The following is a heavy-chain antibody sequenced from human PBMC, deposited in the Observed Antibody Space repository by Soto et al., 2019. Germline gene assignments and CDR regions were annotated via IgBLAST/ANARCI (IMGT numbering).Heavy chain of an antibody. CDR1: GYTFTDYY. CDR3: ARAGLTTLELATTY. Sequence: QVQLVQSGAEVKKTGASVKVSCKASGYTFTDYYMHWVRQSPGQGLEWMGWIHPNSGVTKFPQKFQGRAIMTRDTSISTVYMELSRLTSDDTALYYCARAGLTTLELATTYWGQGTLVTVSS. D-gene: IGHD5-12*01. CDR2: IHPNSGVT. V-gene: IGHV1-2*02. J-gene: IGHJ4*02.